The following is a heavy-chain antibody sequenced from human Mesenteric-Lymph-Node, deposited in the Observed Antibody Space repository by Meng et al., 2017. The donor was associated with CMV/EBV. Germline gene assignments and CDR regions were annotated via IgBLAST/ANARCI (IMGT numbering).Heavy chain of an antibody. CDR1: GFTFSTYW. CDR3: ASCSSTSCYGY. CDR2: INTDGSTT. V-gene: IGHV3-74*01. D-gene: IGHD2-2*01. J-gene: IGHJ4*02. Sequence: GESLKISCAASGFTFSTYWMHWVRQAPGKGLMWVSRINTDGSTTSYADSVKGRFSISRDNAKSTLYLQMNSLRDEDTAVYYCASCSSTSCYGYWGQGTLVTVSS.